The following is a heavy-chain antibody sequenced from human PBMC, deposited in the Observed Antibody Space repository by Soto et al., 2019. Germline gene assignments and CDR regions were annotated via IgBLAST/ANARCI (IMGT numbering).Heavy chain of an antibody. CDR2: MNPNSGNT. CDR3: FMCWSYSLHHFAY. J-gene: IGHJ4*02. V-gene: IGHV1-8*01. CDR1: GNTFTSYD. Sequence: GCSVQVSCKASGNTFTSYDIDWVRQATGQGLEWMGWMNPNSGNTGYAQKFQGRVTMTRNTSISTAYMELSRLRSEDTAVYYCFMCWSYSLHHFAYWGQGTLVTVYS. D-gene: IGHD1-26*01.